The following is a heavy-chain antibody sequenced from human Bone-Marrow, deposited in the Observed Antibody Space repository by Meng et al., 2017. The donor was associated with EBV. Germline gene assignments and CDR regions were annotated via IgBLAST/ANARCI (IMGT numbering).Heavy chain of an antibody. CDR3: ARGKSRDYIWGSYRIFDY. D-gene: IGHD3-16*02. V-gene: IGHV4-34*01. Sequence: QVQLQQWGAGLLKPSETLSLTCAVYGGSFSGYYWSWIHQPPGKGLEWIGEINHSGSTNYNPSLKSRVTISVDTSKNQFSLNLSSVTAADTSVYYCARGKSRDYIWGSYRIFDYWGQGTLVTVSS. J-gene: IGHJ4*02. CDR2: INHSGST. CDR1: GGSFSGYY.